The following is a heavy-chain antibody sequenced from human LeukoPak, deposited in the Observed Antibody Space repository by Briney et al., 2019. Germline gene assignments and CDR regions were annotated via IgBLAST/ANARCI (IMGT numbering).Heavy chain of an antibody. J-gene: IGHJ3*02. V-gene: IGHV1-2*02. D-gene: IGHD3-3*01. CDR1: GYTFTAYY. Sequence: ASVKVSCKASGYTFTAYYMHSVPQAPGHRLKWMGWINPNSGGTNYAQKLQGRVTMTRDTSISTAYMELSRVRADDTAVYYCARYSQGAVRFHPADAFDIWGQGTMVTVSS. CDR2: INPNSGGT. CDR3: ARYSQGAVRFHPADAFDI.